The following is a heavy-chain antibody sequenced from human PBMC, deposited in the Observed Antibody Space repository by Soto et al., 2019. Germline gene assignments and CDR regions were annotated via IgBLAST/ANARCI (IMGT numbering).Heavy chain of an antibody. CDR1: GGTFSSYA. V-gene: IGHV1-69*12. CDR2: IIPIFGTA. CDR3: ARVETAAGSGE. Sequence: QVQLVQSGAEVKKPGSSVKVSCKASGGTFSSYAISWVRQAPGQGLEWKGGIIPIFGTANDAQKFQGRVTITADETKCRAYIELSSLRTEDTAVYYCARVETAAGSGEWGQGTLVTVSS. D-gene: IGHD6-13*01. J-gene: IGHJ4*02.